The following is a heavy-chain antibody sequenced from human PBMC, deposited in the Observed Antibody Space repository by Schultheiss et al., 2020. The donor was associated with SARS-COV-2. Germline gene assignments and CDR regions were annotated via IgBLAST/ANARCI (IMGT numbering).Heavy chain of an antibody. D-gene: IGHD3-9*01. Sequence: SETLSLTCAVSGYSISSGYYWGWIRQPPGKGLEWIGSIYHSGSTYYNPSLKSRVTISVDTSKNQFSLKLSSVTAADTAVYYCARDRRDILTGYGFDYWGQGTLVTVSS. CDR1: GYSISSGYY. CDR2: IYHSGST. CDR3: ARDRRDILTGYGFDY. J-gene: IGHJ4*02. V-gene: IGHV4-38-2*02.